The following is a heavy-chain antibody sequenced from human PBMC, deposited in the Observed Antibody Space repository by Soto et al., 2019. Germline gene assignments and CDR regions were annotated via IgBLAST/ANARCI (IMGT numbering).Heavy chain of an antibody. D-gene: IGHD1-7*01. CDR1: GFTFSSYS. CDR2: ISSSSSTI. J-gene: IGHJ3*02. Sequence: WGSLRLSCAASGFTFSSYSMNWVRQAPGKGLEWVSYISSSSSTIYYADSVKGRFTISRDNAKNSLYLQMNSLRAEDTAVYYCARETELLGGAFDIWGQGTMVTVSS. V-gene: IGHV3-48*01. CDR3: ARETELLGGAFDI.